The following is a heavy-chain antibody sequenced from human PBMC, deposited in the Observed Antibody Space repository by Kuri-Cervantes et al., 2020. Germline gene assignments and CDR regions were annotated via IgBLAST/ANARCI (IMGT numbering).Heavy chain of an antibody. CDR2: ISYSGST. J-gene: IGHJ4*02. CDR3: ARALGGAYSRGIDY. Sequence: SETLSLTCSVSGGSISSNDYYWGWIRQPPGEGLQWIGFISYSGSTYYNPSLKSRVTMSVDTSKNQFSLKMSSVTAADTAVYYCARALGGAYSRGIDYWGQGTLVTVS. CDR1: GGSISSNDYY. D-gene: IGHD2-21*01. V-gene: IGHV4-61*08.